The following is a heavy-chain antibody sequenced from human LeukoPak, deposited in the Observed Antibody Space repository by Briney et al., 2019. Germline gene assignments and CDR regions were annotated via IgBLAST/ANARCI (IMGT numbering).Heavy chain of an antibody. CDR1: GFTFNIYA. Sequence: GGSLRLSCAASGFTFNIYAMTWVRQAPGRGLECVSSIGAGSGTTHYADSVKGRFTISRDNSKNTLYLQMNSLRAEDTAVYYCARNWNYDDWGQGTLVTVSS. V-gene: IGHV3-23*01. CDR2: IGAGSGTT. J-gene: IGHJ4*02. D-gene: IGHD1-7*01. CDR3: ARNWNYDD.